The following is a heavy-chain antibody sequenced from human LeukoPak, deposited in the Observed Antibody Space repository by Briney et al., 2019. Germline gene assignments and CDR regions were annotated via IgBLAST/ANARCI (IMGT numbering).Heavy chain of an antibody. CDR3: AMLSGYSSSWYNAYGMAV. J-gene: IGHJ6*02. D-gene: IGHD6-13*01. CDR2: IYSGGST. CDR1: GFTVSSNY. V-gene: IGHV3-53*01. Sequence: GGSLRLSCAASGFTVSSNYMSWVRQAPGKGLEWVSVIYSGGSTYYADSVKGRFTISRDNSKDTLYLQMNSLRAEDTAVYYCAMLSGYSSSWYNAYGMAVGAQGPRVTVPS.